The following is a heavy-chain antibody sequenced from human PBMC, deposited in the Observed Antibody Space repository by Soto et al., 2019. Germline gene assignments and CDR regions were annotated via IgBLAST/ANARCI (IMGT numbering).Heavy chain of an antibody. CDR3: ARDGLGYDSSGEGPL. CDR2: IIPIFGTA. J-gene: IGHJ4*02. D-gene: IGHD3-22*01. CDR1: GGTFSSYA. Sequence: ASVKVSCKASGGTFSSYAISWVRQAPGQGLGWMGGIIPIFGTANYAQKFQGRVTITADKSTSTAYMELSSLRSEDTAVYYCARDGLGYDSSGEGPLWGQGTLVTVSS. V-gene: IGHV1-69*06.